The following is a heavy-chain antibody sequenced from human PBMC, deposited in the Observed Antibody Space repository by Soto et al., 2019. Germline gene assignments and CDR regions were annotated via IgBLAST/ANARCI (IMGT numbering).Heavy chain of an antibody. Sequence: PSETLSLTSTVSGGSVSSGSYYWSWIRQPPGKGLEWIGYIYYSGSTNYNPSLKSRVTISVDTSKNQFSLKLSSVTAADTAVYYCARADKWEPDAFDIWGQGTMVTVSS. CDR1: GGSVSSGSYY. CDR2: IYYSGST. V-gene: IGHV4-61*01. CDR3: ARADKWEPDAFDI. D-gene: IGHD1-26*01. J-gene: IGHJ3*02.